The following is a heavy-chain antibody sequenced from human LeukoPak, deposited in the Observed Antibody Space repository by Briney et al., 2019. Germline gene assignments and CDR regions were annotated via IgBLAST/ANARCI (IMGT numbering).Heavy chain of an antibody. CDR3: ARAFYPGYYSYMAV. CDR1: GYSISNGYF. D-gene: IGHD3-3*02. J-gene: IGHJ6*03. V-gene: IGHV4-38-2*02. CDR2: IYHSGST. Sequence: TSETLSLTCTVSGYSISNGYFWVWIRQPPGKGLEWIGSIYHSGSTYYNPSLKSRVTISVDTSKNQFSLKLSSVTAADTAVYYCARAFYPGYYSYMAVWGKGTTVTVSS.